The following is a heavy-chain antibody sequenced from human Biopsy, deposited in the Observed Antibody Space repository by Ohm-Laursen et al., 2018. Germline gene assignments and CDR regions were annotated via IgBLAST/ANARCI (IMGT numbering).Heavy chain of an antibody. Sequence: SDTLSLTCSVSGGSITGYGWSWIRLAPGKGLEWIGYIYYSGGTKYNPSLASRVTFSVDMSKSQFSLKLYSVTAADTAVYYCARVEAGTYDALDIWGQGTLVAVSA. J-gene: IGHJ3*02. V-gene: IGHV4-59*07. CDR3: ARVEAGTYDALDI. D-gene: IGHD1-26*01. CDR2: IYYSGGT. CDR1: GGSITGYG.